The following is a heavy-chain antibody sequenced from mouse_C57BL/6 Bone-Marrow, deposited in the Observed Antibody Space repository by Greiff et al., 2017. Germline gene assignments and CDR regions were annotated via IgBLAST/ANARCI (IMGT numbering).Heavy chain of an antibody. CDR2: IAPESGNT. CDR3: ARPRHGSMAY. Sequence: EVQLQQPVAELVRPGASVTLSCTASGYNIKNTWMHWVKQRPEQGLAWIGRIAPESGNTKYAQKFQGKATLTADTSSSTAYLQLSSLTSEDTAIYYCARPRHGSMAYWGQGTSVTVSS. D-gene: IGHD3-1*01. J-gene: IGHJ4*01. V-gene: IGHV14-3*01. CDR1: GYNIKNTW.